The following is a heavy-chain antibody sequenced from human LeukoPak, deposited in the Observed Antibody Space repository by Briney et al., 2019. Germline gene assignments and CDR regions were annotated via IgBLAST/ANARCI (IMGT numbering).Heavy chain of an antibody. CDR1: GGSISSGGYY. CDR3: ARRKSPDSSGYSLYYYGMDV. Sequence: SETLSLTCAVSGGSISSGGYYWSWIRQPPGKGLEWIGYIYYSGSTNYNPSLKSRVTISVDTSKNQFSLKLSSVTAADTAVYYCARRKSPDSSGYSLYYYGMDVWGQGTTVTVSS. CDR2: IYYSGST. J-gene: IGHJ6*02. V-gene: IGHV4-61*08. D-gene: IGHD3-22*01.